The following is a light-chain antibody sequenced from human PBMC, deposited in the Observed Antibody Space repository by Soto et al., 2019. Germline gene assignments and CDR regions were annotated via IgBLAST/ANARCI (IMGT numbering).Light chain of an antibody. CDR3: ETWDSNTRV. Sequence: QAVVTQSSSASASLGSSVTLTCTLSSGHSSYIIAWHQQQPGKAPRYLMKLEGSGSYNKGSGVPDRFSGSSSGADRYLTISNLLFEDEADYYCETWDSNTRVFGTGTKVTVL. V-gene: IGLV4-60*02. J-gene: IGLJ1*01. CDR2: LEGSGSY. CDR1: SGHSSYI.